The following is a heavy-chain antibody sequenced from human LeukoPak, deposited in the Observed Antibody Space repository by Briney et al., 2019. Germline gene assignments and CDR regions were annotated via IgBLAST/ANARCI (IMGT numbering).Heavy chain of an antibody. CDR1: GFTFSTYW. CDR2: IKQDGSEK. D-gene: IGHD3-3*01. V-gene: IGHV3-7*01. Sequence: GGSLRLSCAASGFTFSTYWMSWVRQTPEKGLEWVAHIKQDGSEKYYVDSVKGRFTISRDNSKNTLYLQMNSLRAEDTAVYYCARSPFWSGYFDYWGQGTLVTVSS. CDR3: ARSPFWSGYFDY. J-gene: IGHJ4*02.